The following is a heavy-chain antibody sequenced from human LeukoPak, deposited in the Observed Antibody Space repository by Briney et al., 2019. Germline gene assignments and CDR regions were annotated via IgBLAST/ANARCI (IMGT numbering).Heavy chain of an antibody. CDR3: ARGRRTVTTHFDY. J-gene: IGHJ4*02. Sequence: PSETLSLTCAVYGGSFSGYYWSWIRQPPGKGLEWIGEINHSGSTNYNPSLKSRVTISVDTSKNQFSLKLSSVTAADTAVYYCARGRRTVTTHFDYWGQGTLVTVSS. CDR1: GGSFSGYY. CDR2: INHSGST. V-gene: IGHV4-34*01. D-gene: IGHD4-17*01.